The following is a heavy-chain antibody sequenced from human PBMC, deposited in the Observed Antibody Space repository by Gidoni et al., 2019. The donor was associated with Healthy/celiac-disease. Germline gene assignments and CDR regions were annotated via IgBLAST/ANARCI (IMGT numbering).Heavy chain of an antibody. Sequence: QVQLQSSGPGLVKPSDTLSLTCAVSGSSFSSGSYWGWIRQPPGKGLEWIGSIYHSGSTYYNTYRKSRVTISVDTSKNQSSLKLSSVTAADTAVYYCAREFESLGYDSSGYYTDYWGQGTLVTVSS. CDR1: GSSFSSGSY. CDR3: AREFESLGYDSSGYYTDY. CDR2: IYHSGST. J-gene: IGHJ4*02. V-gene: IGHV4-38-2*02. D-gene: IGHD3-22*01.